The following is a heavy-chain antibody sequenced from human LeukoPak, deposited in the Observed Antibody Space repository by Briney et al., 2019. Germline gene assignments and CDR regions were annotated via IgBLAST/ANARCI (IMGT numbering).Heavy chain of an antibody. Sequence: ASVKVSCKASGYTFTSYYMHWVRQAPGQGLEWMGIINPSGGSTSYAQKFQGRVTMTRDTSTSTVYMELSSLGSEDTAVYYCAYGGNSLWDAFDIWGQGTMVTVSS. CDR1: GYTFTSYY. CDR2: INPSGGST. J-gene: IGHJ3*02. CDR3: AYGGNSLWDAFDI. V-gene: IGHV1-46*03. D-gene: IGHD4-23*01.